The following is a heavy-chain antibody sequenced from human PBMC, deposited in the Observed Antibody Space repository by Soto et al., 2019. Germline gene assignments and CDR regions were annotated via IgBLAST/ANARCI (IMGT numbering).Heavy chain of an antibody. CDR3: ARVNGSSSPDLYYYYGMDV. D-gene: IGHD6-6*01. V-gene: IGHV4-4*07. CDR1: GVSISSYY. Sequence: SETQSLTCPVSGVSISSYYWRWIRQPAGKGLEWIGRIYTSGSTNYNPSLKSRVTMSVDTSKNQFSLKLSSVTAADTAVYYCARVNGSSSPDLYYYYGMDVWGQGTTVTVSS. J-gene: IGHJ6*02. CDR2: IYTSGST.